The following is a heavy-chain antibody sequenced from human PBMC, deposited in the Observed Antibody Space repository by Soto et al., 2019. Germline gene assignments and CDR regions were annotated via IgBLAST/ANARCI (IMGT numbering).Heavy chain of an antibody. J-gene: IGHJ3*02. CDR2: IYYSGST. D-gene: IGHD6-6*01. Sequence: TSETLSLTCTVSGGSISSGGYYWSWIRQHPGKGLEWIGYIYYSGSTYYNPSLKSRVTISVDTSKNQFPLKLSSVTAADTAVYYCARESIAARPGRDAFDIWGQGTMVTVSS. CDR1: GGSISSGGYY. V-gene: IGHV4-31*03. CDR3: ARESIAARPGRDAFDI.